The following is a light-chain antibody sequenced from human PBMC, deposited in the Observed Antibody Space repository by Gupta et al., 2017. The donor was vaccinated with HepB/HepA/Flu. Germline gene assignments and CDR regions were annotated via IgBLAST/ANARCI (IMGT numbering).Light chain of an antibody. Sequence: EIVMTQSPATLSVSPGERATLSCRASQSVSSNLAWYQQKPGQAPRLLIYGASTRATGIPARFSGSGSVTEFTLTISSLQSEDFAVYYCQHLGKTFGQGTKVEIK. CDR3: QHLGKT. CDR2: GAS. CDR1: QSVSSN. J-gene: IGKJ1*01. V-gene: IGKV3-15*01.